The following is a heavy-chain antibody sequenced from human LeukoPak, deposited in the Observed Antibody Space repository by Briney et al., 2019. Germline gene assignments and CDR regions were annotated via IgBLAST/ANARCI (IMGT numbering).Heavy chain of an antibody. CDR3: ATGGSSYPGYFDY. J-gene: IGHJ4*02. V-gene: IGHV4-34*01. Sequence: PSETLSLTCAVYGGFFSGYYWSWIRQPPGKGLEWIGEINHSGSTNYNPSLKSRVTISVDTSKNQFSLKLSSVTAADTAVYYCATGGSSYPGYFDYWGQGTLVTVSS. CDR1: GGFFSGYY. CDR2: INHSGST. D-gene: IGHD2-15*01.